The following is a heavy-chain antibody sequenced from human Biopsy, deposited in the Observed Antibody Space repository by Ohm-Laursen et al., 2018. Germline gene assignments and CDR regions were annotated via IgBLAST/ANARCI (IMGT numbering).Heavy chain of an antibody. CDR1: DGSISNIINY. D-gene: IGHD3-10*01. J-gene: IGHJ4*02. CDR3: ARHSFGSGRDF. Sequence: GTLSLTCTVTDGSISNIINYWGWIRQPLGKGLEWLGIIYHTGITDYNPSLKSRVPISVDTSNNQFSLKLSSLTAADTAVYYCARHSFGSGRDFWGQGTLVTVSS. V-gene: IGHV4-39*01. CDR2: IYHTGIT.